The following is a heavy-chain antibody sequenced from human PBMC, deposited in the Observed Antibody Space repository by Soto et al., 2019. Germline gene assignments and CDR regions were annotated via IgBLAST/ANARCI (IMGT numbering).Heavy chain of an antibody. D-gene: IGHD3-22*01. V-gene: IGHV4-59*01. Sequence: SSETLSLTCTVSGGSISSYYWSWIRQPPGKGLEWIGYIYYSGSTNYNPSLKSRVTISVDTSKNQFSLKLSSVTAADTAVYYCARASYDSSGYIFDYWGQGTLVTVPQ. J-gene: IGHJ4*02. CDR3: ARASYDSSGYIFDY. CDR1: GGSISSYY. CDR2: IYYSGST.